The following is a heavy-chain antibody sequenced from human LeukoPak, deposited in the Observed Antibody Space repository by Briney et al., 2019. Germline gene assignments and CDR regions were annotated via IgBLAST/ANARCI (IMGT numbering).Heavy chain of an antibody. J-gene: IGHJ4*02. D-gene: IGHD3-9*01. V-gene: IGHV3-7*01. Sequence: GGSPRLSCAASGFTFSSYWMSWVRQAPGKGLEWVANIKQDGSEKYYVDSVKGRFTISRDNAKNSLYLQMNSLRAEDTAVYYCARIWSYDILTGYYEYFDYWGQGTLVTVSS. CDR3: ARIWSYDILTGYYEYFDY. CDR2: IKQDGSEK. CDR1: GFTFSSYW.